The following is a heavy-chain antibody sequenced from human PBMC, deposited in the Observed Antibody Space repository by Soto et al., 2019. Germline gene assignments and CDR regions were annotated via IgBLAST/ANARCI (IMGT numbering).Heavy chain of an antibody. V-gene: IGHV3-15*01. Sequence: EVQLVESGGGLVKPGGSLRLSCAASGFTFSNAWMSWVRQAPGKGLEWVGRIKSKTDGGTTDYAAPVKGRFTISRDDSKNTLYLQMNSLKTEDTAVYYCTTEFGYGGNFHYFDYWGQGTLVTVSS. CDR3: TTEFGYGGNFHYFDY. CDR2: IKSKTDGGTT. J-gene: IGHJ4*02. CDR1: GFTFSNAW. D-gene: IGHD2-21*02.